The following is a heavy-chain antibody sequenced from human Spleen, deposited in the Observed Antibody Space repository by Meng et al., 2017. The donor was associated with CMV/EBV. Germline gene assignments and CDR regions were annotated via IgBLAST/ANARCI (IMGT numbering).Heavy chain of an antibody. D-gene: IGHD1-26*01. V-gene: IGHV1-2*02. CDR1: GYTFTGYY. J-gene: IGHJ4*02. CDR2: INPNSGGT. CDR3: ASTPAEDESGSYRDDHFED. Sequence: ASVKVSCKASGYTFTGYYMHWVRQAPGQGLEWMGWINPNSGGTNYAQKFQGRVTMTRDTSISTAYMELSSLRSEDTAVYYCASTPAEDESGSYRDDHFEDWGQGTLVTVSS.